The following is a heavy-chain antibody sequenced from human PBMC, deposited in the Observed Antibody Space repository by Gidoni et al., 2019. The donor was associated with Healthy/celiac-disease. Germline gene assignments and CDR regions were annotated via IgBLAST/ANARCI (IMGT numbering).Heavy chain of an antibody. D-gene: IGHD3-22*01. Sequence: EVQLLESGGGLVQHGGSLRLSCAASGFTFSSYAMSWVRQAPGKGLEWVSAISGSGGSTYYADSVKGRFTISRDNSKNTLYLQMNSLRAEDTAVYYCAKDYYDSSGYYPRDAFDIWGQGTMVTVSS. J-gene: IGHJ3*02. CDR1: GFTFSSYA. CDR3: AKDYYDSSGYYPRDAFDI. CDR2: ISGSGGST. V-gene: IGHV3-23*01.